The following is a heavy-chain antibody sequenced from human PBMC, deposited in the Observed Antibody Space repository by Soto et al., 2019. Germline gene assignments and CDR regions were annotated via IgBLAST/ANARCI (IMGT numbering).Heavy chain of an antibody. J-gene: IGHJ6*04. V-gene: IGHV3-23*01. CDR1: GFTFSSYA. CDR2: ISGSGGST. Sequence: GSLRLSCAASGFTFSSYAMSWVRQAPGKGLEWVSAISGSGGSTYYADSVKGRFTISRDNSKNTLYLQMNSLRAEDTAVYYCAKAYDSSGYYYYYYYGMDVWGAGTTLTVSS. CDR3: AKAYDSSGYYYYYYYGMDV. D-gene: IGHD3-22*01.